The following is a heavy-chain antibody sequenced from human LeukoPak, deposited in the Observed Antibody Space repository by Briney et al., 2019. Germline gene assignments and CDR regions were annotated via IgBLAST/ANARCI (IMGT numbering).Heavy chain of an antibody. Sequence: SETLSLTCTVSGGSISSSSYYWGWIRQPPGKGLEWIGSIYYSGSTYYNPSLKSRVTISVDTSKNQFPLKLSSVTAADTAVYYCERLIPMRYYDSSGYFDYWGQGTLVTVSS. J-gene: IGHJ4*02. CDR2: IYYSGST. CDR3: ERLIPMRYYDSSGYFDY. CDR1: GGSISSSSYY. V-gene: IGHV4-39*01. D-gene: IGHD3-22*01.